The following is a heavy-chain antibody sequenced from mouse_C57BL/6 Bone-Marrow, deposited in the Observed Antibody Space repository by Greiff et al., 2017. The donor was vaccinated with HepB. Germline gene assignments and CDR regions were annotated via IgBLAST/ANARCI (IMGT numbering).Heavy chain of an antibody. D-gene: IGHD6-1*01. Sequence: QVQLKESGPGLVQPSQSLSITCTVSGFSLTSYGVHWVRQSPGKGLEWLGVIWSGGSTDYNAAFISRLSISKDNSKSQVFFKMNSLQADDTAIYYCASLALTYWGQGTLVTVSA. J-gene: IGHJ3*01. CDR3: ASLALTY. V-gene: IGHV2-2*01. CDR1: GFSLTSYG. CDR2: IWSGGST.